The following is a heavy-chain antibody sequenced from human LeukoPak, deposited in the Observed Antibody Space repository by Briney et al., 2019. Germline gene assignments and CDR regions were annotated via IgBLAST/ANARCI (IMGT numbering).Heavy chain of an antibody. J-gene: IGHJ4*02. V-gene: IGHV3-23*01. CDR2: ISSSGTST. D-gene: IGHD6-13*01. Sequence: PGGSLRLSCVASGFTFSSSAMSWVRQAPGKGLEWVSTISSSGTSTYYADSVKGRFTISRDNSKTTVYLQMNSLRAEDTAVYYCAKHLDYSRTHTDYWGQGTPVTVSS. CDR3: AKHLDYSRTHTDY. CDR1: GFTFSSSA.